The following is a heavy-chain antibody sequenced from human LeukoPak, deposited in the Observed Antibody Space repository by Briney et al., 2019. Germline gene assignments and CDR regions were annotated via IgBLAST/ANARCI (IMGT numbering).Heavy chain of an antibody. CDR3: ARGYSNGWYEFDY. V-gene: IGHV5-51*01. CDR2: NKPGDSDT. CDR1: GYSFSIYL. D-gene: IGHD6-19*01. Sequence: GESLKPSWKCSGYSFSIYLIGLVRQTTGKGLEWIGINKPGDSDTRYSPSFQGKVSISADKSIITAYLQWSSLKASDTAMYYCARGYSNGWYEFDYWGQGTLVTVSS. J-gene: IGHJ4*02.